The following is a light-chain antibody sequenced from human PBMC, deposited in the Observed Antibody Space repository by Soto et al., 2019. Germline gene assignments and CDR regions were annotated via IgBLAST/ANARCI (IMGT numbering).Light chain of an antibody. J-gene: IGKJ1*01. CDR1: QSISNR. CDR3: QQYNSYPWT. Sequence: DIQMTQYPSTLSASVGDRVTITCRASQSISNRLAWYQQKPGKAPKYLIYDASSLESGAPSRFSGSGSGTEFTLSINSLQPDDFATYYCQQYNSYPWTFGQGTKVDIK. V-gene: IGKV1-5*01. CDR2: DAS.